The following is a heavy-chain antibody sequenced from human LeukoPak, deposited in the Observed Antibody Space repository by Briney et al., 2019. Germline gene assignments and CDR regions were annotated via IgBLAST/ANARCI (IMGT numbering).Heavy chain of an antibody. V-gene: IGHV3-48*03. CDR1: GFTFSSYE. CDR3: ARGQGRITMVRGVIIPWFDP. D-gene: IGHD3-10*01. J-gene: IGHJ5*02. Sequence: PGGSLRLSCAASGFTFSSYEMNWVRQAPGKGLEWVSYISSSGSTIYYADSVKGRFTTSRDNAKNSLYLQMNSLRAEDTAVYYCARGQGRITMVRGVIIPWFDPWGQGTLVTVSS. CDR2: ISSSGSTI.